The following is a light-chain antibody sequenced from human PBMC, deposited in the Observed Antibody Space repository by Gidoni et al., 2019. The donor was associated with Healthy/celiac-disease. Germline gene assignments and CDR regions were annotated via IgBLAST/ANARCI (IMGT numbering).Light chain of an antibody. CDR3: NSRDSSGNHLVV. Sequence: SSELTQHPAVSVALGQTVRITCQGDSLRSYYASWYQQKPGQAPVLVLYGKNNRPSGIPDRFSGSSSGNTASLTITGAQAEDEADYYCNSRDSSGNHLVVFGGGTKLTVL. CDR1: SLRSYY. V-gene: IGLV3-19*01. J-gene: IGLJ2*01. CDR2: GKN.